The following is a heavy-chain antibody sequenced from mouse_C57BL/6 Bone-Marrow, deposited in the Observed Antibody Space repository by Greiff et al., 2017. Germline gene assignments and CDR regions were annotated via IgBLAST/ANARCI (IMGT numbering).Heavy chain of an antibody. CDR2: IHPNSGST. CDR3: ARSGYYGSSDY. V-gene: IGHV1-64*01. D-gene: IGHD1-1*01. Sequence: VQLQESGAELVKPGASVKLSCKASGYTFTSYWMHWVKQRPGQGLEWIGMIHPNSGSTNYNEKFKSKATLTVDKSSSTAYMQLSSLTSEDSAVYYCARSGYYGSSDYWGQGTTLTVSS. CDR1: GYTFTSYW. J-gene: IGHJ2*01.